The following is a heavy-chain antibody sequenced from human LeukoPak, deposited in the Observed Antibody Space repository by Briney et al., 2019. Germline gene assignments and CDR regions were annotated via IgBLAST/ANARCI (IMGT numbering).Heavy chain of an antibody. D-gene: IGHD6-13*01. Sequence: GESLKISCKGSGYSFTSYWICWVRQMPGKGLEWMGIIYPGDSDTRYSPSFQGQVTISADKSISTAYLQWSSLKASDTAMYYCARLPTPTSSSWNFFDYWGQRTLVTVSS. CDR1: GYSFTSYW. CDR2: IYPGDSDT. CDR3: ARLPTPTSSSWNFFDY. V-gene: IGHV5-51*01. J-gene: IGHJ4*02.